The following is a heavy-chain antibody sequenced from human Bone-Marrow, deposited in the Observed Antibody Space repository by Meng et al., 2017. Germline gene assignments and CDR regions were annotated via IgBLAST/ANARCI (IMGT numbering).Heavy chain of an antibody. CDR2: IDPKNGDT. CDR1: VNHSPDYY. J-gene: IGHJ4*02. D-gene: IGHD6-13*01. V-gene: IGHV1-2*06. CDR3: ARDEDISAAGKLFGDY. Sequence: QVPLGQAGREVKKPGAQVKVSHKPVVNHSPDYYLHWVRQAPGQGLEWMGRIDPKNGDTHYAQKFQGRVTMTGDTSISTAYMELSGLRSDDTAMYYCARDEDISAAGKLFGDYWGQGTLVTVSS.